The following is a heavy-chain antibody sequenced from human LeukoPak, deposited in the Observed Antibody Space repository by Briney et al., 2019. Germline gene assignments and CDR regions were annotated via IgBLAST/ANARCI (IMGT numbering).Heavy chain of an antibody. Sequence: SETLSLTCAVYGGSFSGYYWSWIRQPAGKGLEWIGRIYTSGSTNYNPSLKSRVTMSVDTSKNQFSLKLSSVTAADTAVYYCASSPYDILTGYQKYNWFDPWGQGTLVTVSS. D-gene: IGHD3-9*01. J-gene: IGHJ5*02. CDR2: IYTSGST. CDR3: ASSPYDILTGYQKYNWFDP. V-gene: IGHV4-59*10. CDR1: GGSFSGYY.